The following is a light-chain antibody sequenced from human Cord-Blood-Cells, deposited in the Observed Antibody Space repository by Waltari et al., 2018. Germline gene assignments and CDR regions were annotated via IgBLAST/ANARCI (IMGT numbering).Light chain of an antibody. CDR1: SSDVGRNNL. CDR2: EGR. V-gene: IGLV2-23*01. CDR3: CTYAGSSTYWV. J-gene: IGLJ3*02. Sequence: QSALTQPASVSGSPGQSITISCTGTSSDVGRNNLVAWYQQHPGKAPRLMIYEGRKRPAGLSNRFSGSTSGNTASLTISGLQAEDEADYLCCTYAGSSTYWVFCGGTKQTVL.